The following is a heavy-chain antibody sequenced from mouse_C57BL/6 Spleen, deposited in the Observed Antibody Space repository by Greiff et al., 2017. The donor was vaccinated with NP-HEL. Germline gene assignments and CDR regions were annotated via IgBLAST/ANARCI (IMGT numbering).Heavy chain of an antibody. CDR3: AREGYGYDGYFDY. D-gene: IGHD2-2*01. CDR2: ISYDGSN. J-gene: IGHJ2*01. V-gene: IGHV3-6*01. CDR1: GYSITSGYY. Sequence: VQLQQSGPGLVKPSQSLSLTCSVTGYSITSGYYWNWIRQFPGNKLEWMGYISYDGSNNYNPSLKNRISITRDTSKNQFFLKLNSVTTEDTATYYCAREGYGYDGYFDYWGQGTTLTVSS.